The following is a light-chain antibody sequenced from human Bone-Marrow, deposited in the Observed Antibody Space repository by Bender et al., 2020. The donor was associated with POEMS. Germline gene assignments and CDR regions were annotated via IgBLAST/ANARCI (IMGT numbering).Light chain of an antibody. CDR3: CSYVGISNVV. Sequence: QSALTQPASVSGSPGQSITISCTGTSSDVGPYNLVSWYQQHPGKAPQVLIYEVTKRPSGVSNRFSGSKSGNTASLTISGLQAEDEADYYCCSYVGISNVVFGGGTKLTVL. CDR1: SSDVGPYNL. V-gene: IGLV2-23*02. J-gene: IGLJ2*01. CDR2: EVT.